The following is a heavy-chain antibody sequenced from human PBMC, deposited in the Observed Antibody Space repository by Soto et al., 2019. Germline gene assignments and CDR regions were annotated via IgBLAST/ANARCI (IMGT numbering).Heavy chain of an antibody. CDR2: RKQDGVQT. D-gene: IGHD5-12*01. Sequence: GGSLRLSCAASGFSFSTYDMDCVRQAPGKAAEWIAHRKQDGVQTYYVDSVKGRFTISRDNAKTSLYLQMNSLKAEDTSVYFCARWGKGYEIWPPYYSYAMDVRGQATTLTVSS. V-gene: IGHV3-7*01. CDR3: ARWGKGYEIWPPYYSYAMDV. CDR1: GFSFSTYD. J-gene: IGHJ6*02.